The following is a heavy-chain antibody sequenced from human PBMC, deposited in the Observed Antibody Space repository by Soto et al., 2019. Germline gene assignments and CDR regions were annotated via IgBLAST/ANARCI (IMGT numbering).Heavy chain of an antibody. CDR2: IYYSGNT. CDR1: GGSISSYY. J-gene: IGHJ4*02. V-gene: IGHV4-59*01. D-gene: IGHD6-13*01. CDR3: AREVVSSWYSYFDS. Sequence: PSETLSLTCTLSGGSISSYYLSWIRQPPGKGLEWIGYIYYSGNTNYNPSLESRVTISLDTSKNQFSLKVTSVTAADTAVYYCAREVVSSWYSYFDSWGQGALVTVSS.